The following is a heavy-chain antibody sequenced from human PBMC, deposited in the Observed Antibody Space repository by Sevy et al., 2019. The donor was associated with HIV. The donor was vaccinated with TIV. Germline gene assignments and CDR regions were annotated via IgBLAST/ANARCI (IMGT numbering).Heavy chain of an antibody. CDR1: GGTFSSYA. J-gene: IGHJ5*02. Sequence: SVKVSCKASGGTFSSYAISWVRQAPGQGLEWMGGIIPIFGTANYAQKFQGRVTITADESTSTAYMELSSLRSEDTAVYYCASEGVVVVPAANNNWFDPWGQGTLVTVSS. D-gene: IGHD2-2*01. V-gene: IGHV1-69*13. CDR2: IIPIFGTA. CDR3: ASEGVVVVPAANNNWFDP.